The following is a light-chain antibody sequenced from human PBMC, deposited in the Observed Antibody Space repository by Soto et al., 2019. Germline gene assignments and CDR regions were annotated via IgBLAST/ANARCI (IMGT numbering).Light chain of an antibody. CDR3: HSYYCTVSLSV. Sequence: QSVLTQPPSVSGAPGQTVTISCTGSSSNIGAGYDVHWYQQLPGTAPKLLIYGNSNRPSGVPDRFSGSKSGTAASLAITGFRLEAEADYYYHSYYCTVSLSVFGTGTKLTVL. J-gene: IGLJ1*01. V-gene: IGLV1-40*01. CDR2: GNS. CDR1: SSNIGAGYD.